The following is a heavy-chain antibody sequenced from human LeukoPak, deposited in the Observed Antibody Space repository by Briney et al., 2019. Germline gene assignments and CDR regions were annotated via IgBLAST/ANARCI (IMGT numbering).Heavy chain of an antibody. D-gene: IGHD6-13*01. Sequence: GASVKVSCKVSGYTLTELSMHWVRQAPGKGLEWMGGFDPEDGETIYAQKFQGRVTITADKSTSTAYMELSSLRSEDTAVYYCASDTLAAAGILPSENYYYMDVWGKGTTVTVSS. V-gene: IGHV1-24*01. CDR2: FDPEDGET. J-gene: IGHJ6*03. CDR3: ASDTLAAAGILPSENYYYMDV. CDR1: GYTLTELS.